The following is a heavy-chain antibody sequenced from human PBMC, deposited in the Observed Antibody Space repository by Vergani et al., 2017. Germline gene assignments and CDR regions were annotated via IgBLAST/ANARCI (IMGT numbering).Heavy chain of an antibody. J-gene: IGHJ4*02. CDR2: IYYSGST. Sequence: QLQLQESGPGLVKPSETLSLTCTVSGGSISSSSYYWGWIRQPPGKGLEWIGSIYYSGSTYYNPSLKSRVTISVDTSKNQFSLKLSSVTAADTAVYYCAKDAPYYDSSGYPRSVGYYFDYWGQGTLVTVSS. CDR3: AKDAPYYDSSGYPRSVGYYFDY. V-gene: IGHV4-39*02. D-gene: IGHD3-22*01. CDR1: GGSISSSSYY.